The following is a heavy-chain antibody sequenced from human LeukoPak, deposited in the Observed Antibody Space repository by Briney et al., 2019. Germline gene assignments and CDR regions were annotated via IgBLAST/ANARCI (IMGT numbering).Heavy chain of an antibody. D-gene: IGHD6-19*01. CDR3: ARSRTKYSSGWDWFDP. Sequence: SETLSLTCTVSGGSISSYYWSWIRQPPGKGLEWIGYIYYSGSTNYNPSLKSRVTISVDTSKNQFSLKLNSVTAADTAVYYCARSRTKYSSGWDWFDPWGQGTLVTVSS. CDR2: IYYSGST. CDR1: GGSISSYY. J-gene: IGHJ5*02. V-gene: IGHV4-59*01.